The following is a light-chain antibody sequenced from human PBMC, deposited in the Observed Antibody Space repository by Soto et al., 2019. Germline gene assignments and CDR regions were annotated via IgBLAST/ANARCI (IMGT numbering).Light chain of an antibody. CDR3: SSYTSSSTLPV. CDR1: SSDVGGYNY. J-gene: IGLJ1*01. CDR2: DVS. Sequence: QSALTQPASVSGSPGQSITISCTGTSSDVGGYNYVSWYQQHPGKAPKLMIYDVSNRPSGVSNRFSGSKSGNTATLTISGLPAEDEADYYCSSYTSSSTLPVFGAGTKLTVL. V-gene: IGLV2-14*01.